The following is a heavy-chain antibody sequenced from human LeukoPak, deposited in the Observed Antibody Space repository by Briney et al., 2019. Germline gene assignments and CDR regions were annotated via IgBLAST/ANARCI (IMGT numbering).Heavy chain of an antibody. CDR1: GYTFTSYY. V-gene: IGHV1-46*01. Sequence: ASVKVSCKASGYTFTSYYMHWVRQAPGQGLEWMGIINPSSGSTSYAQKFQGRVTMTRDTSTSTVYMELSSLRSEDTAVYYCARAPSGYYPLFDYWGQGTLVTVS. CDR2: INPSSGST. D-gene: IGHD3-22*01. CDR3: ARAPSGYYPLFDY. J-gene: IGHJ4*02.